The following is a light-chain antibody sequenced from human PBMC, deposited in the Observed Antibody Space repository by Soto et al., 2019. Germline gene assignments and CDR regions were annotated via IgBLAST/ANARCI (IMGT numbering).Light chain of an antibody. J-gene: IGKJ4*01. Sequence: DIQMTQSPSSVSASVGDRVTITCRASQAISSCLAWYQQKPGKAPKLLIYAASSLQSGVPSRFSGSGSGTDFTLTISSLQPEAFATYYCQQANSFPPLTFGGGTKVEIK. CDR1: QAISSC. V-gene: IGKV1D-12*01. CDR2: AAS. CDR3: QQANSFPPLT.